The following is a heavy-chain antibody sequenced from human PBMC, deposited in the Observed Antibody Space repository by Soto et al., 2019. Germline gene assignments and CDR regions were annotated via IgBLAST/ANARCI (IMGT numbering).Heavy chain of an antibody. V-gene: IGHV1-69*08. CDR3: ARDGDSYGYGMDV. Sequence: QVQLVQSGAEVKKPGSSVKVSCKASGGTFSSYTISWVRQAPGQGLEWMGRIIPILGLANYAQKFQGRVTITADKSTSTAYMELSSLRSEDTAVYYCARDGDSYGYGMDVWGQGTTVTVSS. D-gene: IGHD5-18*01. CDR1: GGTFSSYT. CDR2: IIPILGLA. J-gene: IGHJ6*02.